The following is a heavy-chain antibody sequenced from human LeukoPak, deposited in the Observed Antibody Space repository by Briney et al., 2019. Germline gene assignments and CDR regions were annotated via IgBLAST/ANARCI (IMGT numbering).Heavy chain of an antibody. J-gene: IGHJ4*02. Sequence: ASVKDSCKASGYTFTSYGISWVRQAPGQGLEWMGWISAYNGNTNYAQKLQGRVTMTTDTSTSTAYMELRSLRSDDTAVYYCARGRVTYYYDSSGYYYFDYWGQGTLVTVSS. CDR3: ARGRVTYYYDSSGYYYFDY. D-gene: IGHD3-22*01. V-gene: IGHV1-18*01. CDR1: GYTFTSYG. CDR2: ISAYNGNT.